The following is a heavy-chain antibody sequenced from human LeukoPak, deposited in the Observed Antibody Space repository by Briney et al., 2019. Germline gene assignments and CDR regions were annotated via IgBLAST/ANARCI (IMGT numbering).Heavy chain of an antibody. D-gene: IGHD2-15*01. Sequence: ASVKVSCKASGYTFTSYDINWVRQATGEGLEWMGWVNLKSGNTGSAQKFQGRVTITRDTSINTAYMELSSLRPEDTGVYYCARVDGSPDSWGQGTLVTVSS. CDR3: ARVDGSPDS. V-gene: IGHV1-8*01. J-gene: IGHJ5*02. CDR2: VNLKSGNT. CDR1: GYTFTSYD.